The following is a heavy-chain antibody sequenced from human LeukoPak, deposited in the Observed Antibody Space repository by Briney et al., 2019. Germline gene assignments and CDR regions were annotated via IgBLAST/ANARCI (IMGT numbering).Heavy chain of an antibody. J-gene: IGHJ4*02. CDR1: GGSISSYY. D-gene: IGHD6-19*01. Sequence: KPSETLPLTCTVSGGSISSYYWNWVRQPAGKGLEWIGRIYSSGSTNYNPSLKSRVTMSVDTSKNQFSLKLSSVTAADTAVYYCASHTTEYSSGWYYFDYWGQGTLVTVSS. V-gene: IGHV4-4*07. CDR2: IYSSGST. CDR3: ASHTTEYSSGWYYFDY.